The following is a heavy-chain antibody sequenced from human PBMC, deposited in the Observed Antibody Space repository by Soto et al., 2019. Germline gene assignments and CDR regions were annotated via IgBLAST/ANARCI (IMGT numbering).Heavy chain of an antibody. V-gene: IGHV1-69*13. J-gene: IGHJ6*02. CDR2: IIPIFGTA. CDR1: GGTFSSYA. D-gene: IGHD3-10*01. Sequence: ASVKVSCKASGGTFSSYAISWVRQAPGQGLEWMGGIIPIFGTANYAQKFQGRVTITADESTSTDYMELSSLRSEDTAVYYCARPYYYGSGSYYRDYYYGMDVWGQGTTVTVSS. CDR3: ARPYYYGSGSYYRDYYYGMDV.